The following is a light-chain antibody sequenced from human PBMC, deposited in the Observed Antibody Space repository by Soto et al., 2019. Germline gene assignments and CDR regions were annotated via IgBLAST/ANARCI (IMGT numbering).Light chain of an antibody. J-gene: IGKJ1*01. CDR1: QSVGHN. Sequence: DIVMTQSPVTLSVSPGDRATLSCRASQSVGHNLAWFQQKPGQAPRLLIYGASAGSTGIPDRFSGSGFGTEFTLTISSLQSEDLAVNYCQKYNNWPRTFGQGTKVEMK. CDR2: GAS. CDR3: QKYNNWPRT. V-gene: IGKV3-15*01.